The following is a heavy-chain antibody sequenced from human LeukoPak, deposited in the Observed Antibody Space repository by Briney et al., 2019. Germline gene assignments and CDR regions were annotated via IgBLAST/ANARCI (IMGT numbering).Heavy chain of an antibody. D-gene: IGHD6-19*01. Sequence: ASVKVSCKASGYTFTSYDINWVRQAPGQGLEWMGWMNPNNGNTGYVQKFQGRVTMTRDTSIGTAYMELSSLRSEDTAVYYCARDRVGVGGNGWENWGQGTLVTVSS. J-gene: IGHJ4*02. CDR3: ARDRVGVGGNGWEN. CDR1: GYTFTSYD. CDR2: MNPNNGNT. V-gene: IGHV1-8*01.